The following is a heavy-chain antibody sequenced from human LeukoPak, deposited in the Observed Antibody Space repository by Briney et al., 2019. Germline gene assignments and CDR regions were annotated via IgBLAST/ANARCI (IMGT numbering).Heavy chain of an antibody. CDR2: INYSRSP. CDR3: ARDKIGTGTVLGKDYYYMDV. Sequence: SETLSLTCTVSGGSISSSSYYWGWIRQPPGKGLEWIGNINYSRSPYYNPSLKSRVTISVDTSKNQFSLKLSSVTAADTAMYYCARDKIGTGTVLGKDYYYMDVWGKGTTVTVSS. V-gene: IGHV4-39*07. D-gene: IGHD3-16*01. J-gene: IGHJ6*03. CDR1: GGSISSSSYY.